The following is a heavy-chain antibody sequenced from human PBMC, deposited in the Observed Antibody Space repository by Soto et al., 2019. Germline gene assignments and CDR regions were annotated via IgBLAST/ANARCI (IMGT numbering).Heavy chain of an antibody. CDR2: ISGYNGNT. CDR1: DHTFTYYG. V-gene: IGHV1-18*01. Sequence: QVQLLQSGGEVKKPGASVKVSCNSSDHTFTYYGINWVRRATGQGLEWMGWISGYNGNTKYAQKFQDRVTMSADTSKRTAYMEMRSLTSDDTAVYFCAATGGHYFGLDVWGQGTTVTVSS. J-gene: IGHJ6*02. D-gene: IGHD2-8*02. CDR3: AATGGHYFGLDV.